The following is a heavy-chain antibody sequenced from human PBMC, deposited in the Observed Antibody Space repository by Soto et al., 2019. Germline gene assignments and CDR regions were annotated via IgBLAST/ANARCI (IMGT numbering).Heavy chain of an antibody. V-gene: IGHV5-10-1*01. CDR2: IDPSDSYT. CDR1: GYSFTSYW. Sequence: GESLKISCKGSGYSFTSYWISWVRQMPGKGLEWMGRIDPSDSYTNYSPSFQGHVTISADKSISTAYLQWSSLKASDTAMYYCACLSTGYYYYYGMDVWAQGTTVTVSS. CDR3: ACLSTGYYYYYGMDV. J-gene: IGHJ6*02. D-gene: IGHD3-16*02.